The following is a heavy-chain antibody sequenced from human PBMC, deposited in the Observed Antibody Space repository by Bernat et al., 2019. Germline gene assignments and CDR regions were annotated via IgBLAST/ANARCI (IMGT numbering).Heavy chain of an antibody. D-gene: IGHD1/OR15-1a*01. Sequence: QVQLQQWGAGLLKPSETLSLTCAVYGGSFSGYYWSWIRQPPGKGLEWIGEINHSGSTNYNPSLKSRVTISVDTSKNQFSLKLSSVTAADTAVYYCARGGSNKSGPGHYFDYLGQGTLVTVSS. V-gene: IGHV4-34*01. CDR3: ARGGSNKSGPGHYFDY. J-gene: IGHJ4*02. CDR1: GGSFSGYY. CDR2: INHSGST.